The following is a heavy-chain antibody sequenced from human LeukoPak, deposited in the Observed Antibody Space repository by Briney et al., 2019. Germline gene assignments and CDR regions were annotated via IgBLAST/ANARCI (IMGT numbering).Heavy chain of an antibody. CDR1: GGSISSSSYY. D-gene: IGHD3/OR15-3a*01. J-gene: IGHJ4*02. Sequence: SETLSLTCTVSGGSISSSSYYWGWIRQPPGKGLEWIGSIYYSGNTYYNASLTSQVSISIDTSKNQFSLRLTSVTAADTAVYYCARQTGSGLFILPGGQGTLVTVSS. CDR3: ARQTGSGLFILP. CDR2: IYYSGNT. V-gene: IGHV4-39*01.